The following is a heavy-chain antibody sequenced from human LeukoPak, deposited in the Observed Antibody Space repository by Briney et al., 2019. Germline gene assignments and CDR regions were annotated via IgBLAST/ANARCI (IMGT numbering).Heavy chain of an antibody. J-gene: IGHJ5*02. V-gene: IGHV4-4*09. CDR2: IYTSGST. D-gene: IGHD5-18*01. CDR3: ARHMGYSYGHAWFDP. CDR1: GGTFSSYD. Sequence: AETLSLTCTASGGTFSSYDWSWIRQPPGKGLEWVGCIYTSGSTNYNPSLKSRVTISVDTSKNQFSLKLSSVTAADTAVYYCARHMGYSYGHAWFDPWGQGTLATVSS.